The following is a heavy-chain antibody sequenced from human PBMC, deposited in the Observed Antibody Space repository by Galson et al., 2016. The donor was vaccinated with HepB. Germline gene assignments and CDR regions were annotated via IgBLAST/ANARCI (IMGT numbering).Heavy chain of an antibody. J-gene: IGHJ5*01. CDR1: GGSISSSNW. V-gene: IGHV4-4*02. Sequence: SETLSLTCAVSGGSISSSNWWTWVRQPPGKGLEWIGEIYHSGTTHYNPSLESRVTISVDKSKNQFSLKLNSVTAADTAVYYCARNSGGSYLGWFDSWGQGTLVTVSS. CDR2: IYHSGTT. D-gene: IGHD1-26*01. CDR3: ARNSGGSYLGWFDS.